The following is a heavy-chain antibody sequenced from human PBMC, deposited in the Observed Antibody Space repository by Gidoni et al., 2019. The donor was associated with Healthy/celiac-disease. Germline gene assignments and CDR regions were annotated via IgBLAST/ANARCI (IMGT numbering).Heavy chain of an antibody. CDR1: GFTLSSYA. V-gene: IGHV3-23*01. CDR2: ISGSGGST. J-gene: IGHJ6*03. CDR3: AKAKGGNSDYYYYYMDV. D-gene: IGHD2-21*02. Sequence: EVQLLESGGGLVQPGGSLRLSCAASGFTLSSYAMSWVRQAPGKGLECVSAISGSGGSTYYADSVKGRFTISRDNSKNTLYLQMNSLRAEDTAVYYCAKAKGGNSDYYYYYMDVWGKGTTVTVSS.